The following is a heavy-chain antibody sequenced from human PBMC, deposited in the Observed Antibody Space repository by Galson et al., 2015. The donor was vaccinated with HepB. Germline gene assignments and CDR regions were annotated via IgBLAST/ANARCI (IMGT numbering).Heavy chain of an antibody. Sequence: SVKVSCKASGYTFTNYDITWVRQAPGQGLEWMGWISAYNGLTNYAQKLQDRVTMTTDTSTSTAYMELRSLRSDDTAVYYCARVVNAGAPYFDYWGQGTLVTVSS. CDR3: ARVVNAGAPYFDY. D-gene: IGHD4-23*01. CDR2: ISAYNGLT. J-gene: IGHJ4*02. CDR1: GYTFTNYD. V-gene: IGHV1-18*01.